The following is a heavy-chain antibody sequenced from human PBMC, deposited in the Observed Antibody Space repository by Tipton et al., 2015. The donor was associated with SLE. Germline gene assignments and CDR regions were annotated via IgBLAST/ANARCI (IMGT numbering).Heavy chain of an antibody. CDR2: VYTSGST. CDR3: ARLSGSGSYYFSDY. CDR1: GGSISSGSYY. D-gene: IGHD3-10*01. Sequence: TLSLTCTVSGGSISSGSYYWSWIRQPAGKGLEWIGRVYTSGSTNFNPSLRSRVTISRDTSKNQFSVKLSSVTAADTAIYYCARLSGSGSYYFSDYWGQGTLVTVSS. J-gene: IGHJ4*02. V-gene: IGHV4-61*02.